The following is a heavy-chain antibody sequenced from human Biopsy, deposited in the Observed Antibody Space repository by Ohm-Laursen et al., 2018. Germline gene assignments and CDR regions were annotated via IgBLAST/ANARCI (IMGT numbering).Heavy chain of an antibody. V-gene: IGHV1-18*01. Sequence: ASMKVSCKASGYSFISNGISWVRQAPGQGLEWMGWITTYNGNTNYAQKVQGRVTMTTDTSTSTAYMELRSLRSDDTAVYYRARDRGYYYYYGMDVWGQGTTVTVSS. D-gene: IGHD3-10*01. CDR1: GYSFISNG. CDR2: ITTYNGNT. J-gene: IGHJ6*02. CDR3: ARDRGYYYYYGMDV.